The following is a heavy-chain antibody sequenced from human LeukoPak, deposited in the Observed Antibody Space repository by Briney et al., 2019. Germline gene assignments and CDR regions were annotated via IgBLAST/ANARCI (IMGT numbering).Heavy chain of an antibody. CDR3: ARASDCSRGGCYTDFDY. V-gene: IGHV3-72*01. J-gene: IGHJ4*02. D-gene: IGHD2-15*01. Sequence: GGSLRLSCAASGFSFSDHYMDWVRQAPGKGLEWVGRARNKANSYTTEYAASVTGRFTISRDDSKNLLYLHMNSLTTEDTAVYYCARASDCSRGGCYTDFDYWGQGTLVTVSS. CDR1: GFSFSDHY. CDR2: ARNKANSYTT.